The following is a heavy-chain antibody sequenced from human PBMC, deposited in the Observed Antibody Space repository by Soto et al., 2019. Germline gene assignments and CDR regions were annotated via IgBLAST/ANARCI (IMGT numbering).Heavy chain of an antibody. V-gene: IGHV4-61*08. CDR3: ARLGIGWEFPFDY. CDR1: GGSVSNDAYY. J-gene: IGHJ4*02. D-gene: IGHD1-26*01. CDR2: IYHSGST. Sequence: QVQLQESGPGLVKPSETLSLTCIVSGGSVSNDAYYWSWIRQPPGKGLEWIGYIYHSGSTYYNPSHKSRVTISADTSANQFSLKVSSVTAADTPVYYCARLGIGWEFPFDYWGQGTLVNVSS.